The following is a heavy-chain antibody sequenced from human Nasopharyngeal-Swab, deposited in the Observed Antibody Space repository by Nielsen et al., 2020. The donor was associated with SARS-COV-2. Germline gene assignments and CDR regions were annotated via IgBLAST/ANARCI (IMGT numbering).Heavy chain of an antibody. D-gene: IGHD2-15*01. Sequence: GESLKISCVASGFTVSSNFMNWVRQAPGKGLEWVSVLYSDGTTHYTDSVKGRFTISRDSSKNTLYLQLNSLRAEDTAVYYCARGLVAATEGLDNWDQGTLVTVSS. V-gene: IGHV3-53*01. J-gene: IGHJ4*02. CDR3: ARGLVAATEGLDN. CDR2: LYSDGTT. CDR1: GFTVSSNF.